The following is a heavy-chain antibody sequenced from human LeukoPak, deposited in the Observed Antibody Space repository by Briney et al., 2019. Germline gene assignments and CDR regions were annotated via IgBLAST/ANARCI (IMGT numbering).Heavy chain of an antibody. CDR3: AKDRDTAMAG. V-gene: IGHV3-30*18. D-gene: IGHD5-18*01. CDR2: ISYDGSNK. J-gene: IGHJ4*02. Sequence: GGSLRLSCAASGFTFSSYGMHWVRQAPGKGLEWVAVISYDGSNKYYADSVKGRFTISRDNSKNTLYLQMNSLRAEDTAVYYCAKDRDTAMAGWGQETLVTVSS. CDR1: GFTFSSYG.